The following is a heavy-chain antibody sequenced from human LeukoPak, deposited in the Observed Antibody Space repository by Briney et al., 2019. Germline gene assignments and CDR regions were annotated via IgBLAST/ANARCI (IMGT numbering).Heavy chain of an antibody. CDR2: IYYSGTT. D-gene: IGHD3-3*02. CDR3: ARHLRSFPDC. V-gene: IGHV4-59*08. Sequence: SETLSLTCTFSGDSIRSYYCSWIRQPPGKGLEWLGYIYYSGTTNYNPSLRSRLTMSLDTSKKQLSLRLTSVTAADTAVYYCARHLRSFPDCWGQGTLVTVSS. J-gene: IGHJ4*02. CDR1: GDSIRSYY.